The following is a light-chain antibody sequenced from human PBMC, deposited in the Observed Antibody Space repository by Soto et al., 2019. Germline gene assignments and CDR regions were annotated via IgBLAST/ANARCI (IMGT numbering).Light chain of an antibody. V-gene: IGLV2-23*02. CDR2: EVT. CDR1: SSDIANYNL. J-gene: IGLJ1*01. CDR3: CSYAGSDTYV. Sequence: QSALTQPASVSGSPGQSSTIFCTGTSSDIANYNLVSWYQQHPGKAPKLMIYEVTKRPSGVSNRFSGSKSGNTASLTISGLQAEDEADYYCCSYAGSDTYVFATGTKVTVL.